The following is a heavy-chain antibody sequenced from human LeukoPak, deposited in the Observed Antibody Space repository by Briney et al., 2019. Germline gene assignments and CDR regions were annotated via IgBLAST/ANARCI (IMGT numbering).Heavy chain of an antibody. D-gene: IGHD6-13*01. V-gene: IGHV4-59*01. J-gene: IGHJ1*01. Sequence: SETLSLTCTVSGGSISSYYWSWIRQPPGKGLEWIGNIYYSGSTNYDSSLKSRVTISVDTSKNQFSLKLSSVTAADTAVYYCARASGSTWYFKHWGQGTLVTVSS. CDR1: GGSISSYY. CDR3: ARASGSTWYFKH. CDR2: IYYSGST.